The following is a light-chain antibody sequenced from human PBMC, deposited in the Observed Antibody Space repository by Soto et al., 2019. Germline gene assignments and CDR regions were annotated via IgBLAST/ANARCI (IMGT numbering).Light chain of an antibody. J-gene: IGKJ5*01. CDR2: GAS. V-gene: IGKV3-15*01. CDR1: QSVGSN. CDR3: QQYNNWPLIT. Sequence: EIVLTQSPGTLSLSAGESATLSCRASQSVGSNLAWYQQKPGQAPRLLIYGASTRATGIPGRFSGTGSGTEFTLTIGSLQSEDFAVYYCQQYNNWPLITFGQGTRLEIK.